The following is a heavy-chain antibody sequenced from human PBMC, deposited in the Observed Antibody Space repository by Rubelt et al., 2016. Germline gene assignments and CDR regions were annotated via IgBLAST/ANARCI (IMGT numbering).Heavy chain of an antibody. D-gene: IGHD3-10*01. Sequence: SGSTYYNPSLKSRVTISVDTSKNQFSLKLSSVTAADTAVYYCARKASSAVSERSPNPPPYYFDYWGQGTLVTVSS. CDR3: ARKASSAVSERSPNPPPYYFDY. CDR2: SGST. V-gene: IGHV4-39*07. J-gene: IGHJ4*02.